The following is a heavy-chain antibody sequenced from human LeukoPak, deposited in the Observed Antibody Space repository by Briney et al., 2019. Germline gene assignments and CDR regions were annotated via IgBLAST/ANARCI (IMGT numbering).Heavy chain of an antibody. CDR2: ISGSGGST. CDR3: AKGRTDTSMVFVY. CDR1: GFTFSSYG. Sequence: GGSLRLSCAASGFTFSSYGMNWVRQAPGKGLEWVSGISGSGGSTDFADSVKGRFTLSRDNSKNTLYLQMNSLRAEDTAVYYCAKGRTDTSMVFVYWGQGTLVTVSS. V-gene: IGHV3-23*01. J-gene: IGHJ4*02. D-gene: IGHD5-18*01.